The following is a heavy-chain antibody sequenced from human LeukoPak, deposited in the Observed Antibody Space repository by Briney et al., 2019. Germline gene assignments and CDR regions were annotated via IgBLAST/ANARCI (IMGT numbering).Heavy chain of an antibody. Sequence: PSETLSLTCTVSGGSISSRSYYWGWIRQPPGKGLEWIGSIYYSGGTYYNPSLKSRVTISVDTSKNQFSLKLSSVTAADTAVYYCARDPVAHLFDYWGQGTLVTVPS. V-gene: IGHV4-39*07. CDR3: ARDPVAHLFDY. CDR1: GGSISSRSYY. J-gene: IGHJ4*02. CDR2: IYYSGGT.